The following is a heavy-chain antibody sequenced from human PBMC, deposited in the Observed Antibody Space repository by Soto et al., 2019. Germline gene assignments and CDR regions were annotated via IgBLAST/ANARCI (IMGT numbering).Heavy chain of an antibody. Sequence: SETLSLTCTVSGGSVTGGSYYWSWIRQPPGKRLEWIGHIYYSGRTNYNPSLKSRVTISVDASKNPFSLKLSSVTAADPAINFCPPGPVATPIDDYWGQGTLVTVSS. D-gene: IGHD2-21*02. CDR1: GGSVTGGSYY. CDR2: IYYSGRT. V-gene: IGHV4-61*01. CDR3: PPGPVATPIDDY. J-gene: IGHJ4*01.